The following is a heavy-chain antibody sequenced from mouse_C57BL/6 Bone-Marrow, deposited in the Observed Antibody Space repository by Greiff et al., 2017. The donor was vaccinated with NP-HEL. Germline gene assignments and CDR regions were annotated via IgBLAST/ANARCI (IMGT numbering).Heavy chain of an antibody. D-gene: IGHD2-3*01. CDR2: IYPGSGST. Sequence: QVQLQQSGAELVKPGASVKMSCKASGYTFTSYWITWVKQRPGQGLEWIGDIYPGSGSTNYNAKLKSKATLTVDTSSSTAYMQLSSLTSEDSAVYYCARWIYDGYSLFDYWGKGTTLTVSS. V-gene: IGHV1-55*01. CDR1: GYTFTSYW. J-gene: IGHJ2*01. CDR3: ARWIYDGYSLFDY.